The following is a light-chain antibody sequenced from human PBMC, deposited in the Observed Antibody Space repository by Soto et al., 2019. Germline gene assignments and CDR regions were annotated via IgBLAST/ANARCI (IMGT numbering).Light chain of an antibody. Sequence: EIVLTQSPGTLSLSPGERATLLCRASQTVRSSYLAWYQQKTGQAPRLLIYGASSRATGIPDRFSGSGSGTDFTLTISRLEPEDFAVYYCHQYGSSPRTFGQGTKVEIK. CDR1: QTVRSSY. V-gene: IGKV3-20*01. CDR2: GAS. J-gene: IGKJ1*01. CDR3: HQYGSSPRT.